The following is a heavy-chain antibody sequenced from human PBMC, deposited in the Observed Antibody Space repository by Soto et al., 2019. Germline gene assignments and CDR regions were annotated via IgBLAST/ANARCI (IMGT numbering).Heavy chain of an antibody. Sequence: EVHFLESGGGLVQPGGSLRLSCTASRLTFSNFAVTWVRQAPGKGLEWVSSISGNGGGTHYADSLKGRFTISRDNSKNTVYLQMNSLGAEDTAVYHCAKDPNGDHLGALDAWGQGTLVTVSS. CDR2: ISGNGGGT. D-gene: IGHD4-17*01. CDR3: AKDPNGDHLGALDA. CDR1: RLTFSNFA. J-gene: IGHJ3*01. V-gene: IGHV3-23*01.